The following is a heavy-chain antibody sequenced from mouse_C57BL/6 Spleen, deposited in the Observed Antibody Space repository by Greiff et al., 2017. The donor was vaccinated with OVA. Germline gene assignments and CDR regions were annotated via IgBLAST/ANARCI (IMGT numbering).Heavy chain of an antibody. J-gene: IGHJ1*03. CDR3: ARRSTTVVAPYWYFDV. CDR2: IDPSDSET. V-gene: IGHV1-52*01. CDR1: GYTFTSYW. Sequence: QVQLQQSGAELVRPGSSVKLSCKASGYTFTSYWMHWVKQRPIQGLEWIGNIDPSDSETHYNQKFKDKATLTVDKSSSTAYMQLSSLTSEDSAVYYCARRSTTVVAPYWYFDVWGTGTTVTVSS. D-gene: IGHD1-1*01.